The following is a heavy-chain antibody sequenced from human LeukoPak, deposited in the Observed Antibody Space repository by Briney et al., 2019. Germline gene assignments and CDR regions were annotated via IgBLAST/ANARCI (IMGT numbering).Heavy chain of an antibody. CDR1: GGSFSGYY. Sequence: XETLSLTCAVYGGSFSGYYWSWIRQPPGKGLEWIGEINHSGSTNYNPSLKSRVTISVDTSKNQFSLKLSSVTAADTAVYYCARGIRFLEWFRFDPWGQGTLVTVSS. CDR2: INHSGST. CDR3: ARGIRFLEWFRFDP. D-gene: IGHD3-3*01. J-gene: IGHJ5*02. V-gene: IGHV4-34*01.